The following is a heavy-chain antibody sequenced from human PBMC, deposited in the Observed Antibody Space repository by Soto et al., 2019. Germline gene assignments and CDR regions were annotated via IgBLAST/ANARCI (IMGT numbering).Heavy chain of an antibody. D-gene: IGHD2-2*02. CDR3: ARAREVVPAAISYYYYGMDV. J-gene: IGHJ6*02. CDR2: ISSSGSTI. V-gene: IGHV3-11*01. CDR1: GFTFSDYY. Sequence: PGGSLRLSCAASGFTFSDYYMSWIRQAPGKGPEWVSYISSSGSTIYYADSVKGRFTISRDNAKNSLYLQMNSLRAEDTAVYYCARAREVVPAAISYYYYGMDVWGQGTTVTVSS.